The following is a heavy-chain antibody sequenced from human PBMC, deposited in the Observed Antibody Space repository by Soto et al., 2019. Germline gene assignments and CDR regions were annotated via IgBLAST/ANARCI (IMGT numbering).Heavy chain of an antibody. D-gene: IGHD3-22*01. V-gene: IGHV3-23*01. J-gene: IGHJ4*02. CDR2: ISGSGGST. Sequence: EVQLLESGGGLVQPGGSLRISCAASGFTFSSYAMSWVRQAPGKGLEWVSAISGSGGSTYYADSVKGRFTISRDNSKNTLYLQRNSLRAEDTAVYYCAKGRYYDSIGYDYGGKGTLVTVSS. CDR3: AKGRYYDSIGYDY. CDR1: GFTFSSYA.